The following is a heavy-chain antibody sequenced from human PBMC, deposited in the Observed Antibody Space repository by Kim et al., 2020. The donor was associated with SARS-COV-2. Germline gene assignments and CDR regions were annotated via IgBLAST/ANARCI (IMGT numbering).Heavy chain of an antibody. Sequence: GGSLRLSCAASGFSFSNYAMSWVRQAPGKGLEWVSAISGTGGSTYFGDSVKGRFTISRDNSKNTLYLQMNSLRAEDTAVYYCAKVSYYDILTGYSLGDQFDYWGQGTLVTVSS. CDR2: ISGTGGST. CDR3: AKVSYYDILTGYSLGDQFDY. CDR1: GFSFSNYA. D-gene: IGHD3-9*01. V-gene: IGHV3-23*01. J-gene: IGHJ4*02.